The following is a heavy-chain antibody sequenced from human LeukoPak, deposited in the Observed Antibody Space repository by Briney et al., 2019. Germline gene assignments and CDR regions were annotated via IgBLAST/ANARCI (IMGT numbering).Heavy chain of an antibody. Sequence: EPGGSLRLSCAASGFTFSSYAMHWVRQAPGKGLEWVAVISYDGSNKYYADSVKGRFTISRDNSKNTLYLQMNSPRAEDTAVYYCARGVGSASYYYYGMDVWGQGTTVTVSS. J-gene: IGHJ6*02. V-gene: IGHV3-30-3*01. D-gene: IGHD6-19*01. CDR1: GFTFSSYA. CDR2: ISYDGSNK. CDR3: ARGVGSASYYYYGMDV.